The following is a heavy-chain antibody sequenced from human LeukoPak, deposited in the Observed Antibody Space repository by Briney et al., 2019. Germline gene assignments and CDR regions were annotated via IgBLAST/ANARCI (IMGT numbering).Heavy chain of an antibody. J-gene: IGHJ3*02. V-gene: IGHV4-39*07. Sequence: SETLSLTCSVSGASISSGSNYWGWIRQPPGKTLEWIGSIYYSGSTYYNPSLKSRVTISVDTSKNQFSLKLSSVTAADTAVYYCARDTHDYYDSSGLGYLDAFDIWGQGTMVTVSS. CDR1: GASISSGSNY. CDR3: ARDTHDYYDSSGLGYLDAFDI. CDR2: IYYSGST. D-gene: IGHD3-22*01.